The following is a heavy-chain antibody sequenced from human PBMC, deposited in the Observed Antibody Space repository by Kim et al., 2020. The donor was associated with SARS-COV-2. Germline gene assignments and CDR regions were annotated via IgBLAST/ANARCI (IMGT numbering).Heavy chain of an antibody. CDR1: GLIFNNAW. D-gene: IGHD2-15*01. V-gene: IGHV3-15*01. Sequence: GGSLRLSCAASGLIFNNAWMSWVRQAPGKGLEWVGRIKSKTEGGTTDYAAPVKDRFSISRDDSKNTMYLQMDSLKTEDTAVYYCTRIGDSGLDVWGQGTTVTVSS. CDR3: TRIGDSGLDV. CDR2: IKSKTEGGTT. J-gene: IGHJ6*02.